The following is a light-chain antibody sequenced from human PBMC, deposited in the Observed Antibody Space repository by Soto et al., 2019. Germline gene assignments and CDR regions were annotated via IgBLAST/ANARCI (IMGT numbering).Light chain of an antibody. CDR3: SSYTGSSNYV. CDR1: SSDVGSFNR. CDR2: EVS. V-gene: IGLV2-18*02. Sequence: QSALTQPPSVSGSPGQSVTISCTGTSSDVGSFNRVSWYQQPPGTAPKLMVYEVSNRPSGVHDRFSGSKSGNTASLTISGLQAEDEADYYCSSYTGSSNYVFGTGTKLTVL. J-gene: IGLJ1*01.